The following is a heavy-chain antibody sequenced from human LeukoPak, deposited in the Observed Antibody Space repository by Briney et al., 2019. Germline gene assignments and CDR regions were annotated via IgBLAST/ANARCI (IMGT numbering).Heavy chain of an antibody. CDR2: INTDGSST. Sequence: GGSLRLSCAASGFTFSSYWMHWVRQAPGKGLVWVSRINTDGSSTSYADSVKGRFTISRDNAKNTLYLQMNSLRAEDTAVYYCGMGSPDEPLDYWGQGTLVTVSS. CDR1: GFTFSSYW. CDR3: GMGSPDEPLDY. D-gene: IGHD1-26*01. J-gene: IGHJ4*02. V-gene: IGHV3-74*01.